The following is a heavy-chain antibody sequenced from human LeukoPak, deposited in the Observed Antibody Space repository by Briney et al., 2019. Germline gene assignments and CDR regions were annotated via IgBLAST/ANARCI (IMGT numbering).Heavy chain of an antibody. Sequence: ASVKVSCKAPGYTFISYYMHWVRQAPGQGLEWMGIIYPGGGSTTYAQNLQGRVTMTTETSTSTAYMELRSLRSDDTAVYYCARDSSGWPFDYWGQGTLVTVSS. J-gene: IGHJ4*02. CDR2: IYPGGGST. CDR3: ARDSSGWPFDY. V-gene: IGHV1-46*01. D-gene: IGHD6-19*01. CDR1: GYTFISYY.